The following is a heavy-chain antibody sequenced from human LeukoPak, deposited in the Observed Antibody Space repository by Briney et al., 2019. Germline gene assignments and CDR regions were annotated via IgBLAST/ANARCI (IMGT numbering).Heavy chain of an antibody. CDR2: IDWDDDK. Sequence: PTLVNPTQTLTLTCTFSGFSLSTSGMRVSWIRQPPGKALEWLARIDWDDDKFYSTSLKTRLTISKDTSKNQVVLTMTNMDPVDTATYYCARIASVAGNIDYWGQGTLVTVSS. CDR3: ARIASVAGNIDY. D-gene: IGHD6-19*01. J-gene: IGHJ4*02. CDR1: GFSLSTSGMR. V-gene: IGHV2-70*04.